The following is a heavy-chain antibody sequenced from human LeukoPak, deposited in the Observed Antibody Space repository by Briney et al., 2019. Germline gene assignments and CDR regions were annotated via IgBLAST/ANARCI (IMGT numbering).Heavy chain of an antibody. Sequence: PSETLSLTCAVYGGSFSGYYWSWICQPPGKGLEWIGEINHSGSTNYNPSLKSRVTISVDTSKNQFSLKLSSVAAADTAVYYCARGASLDLWGRGTLVTVSS. V-gene: IGHV4-34*01. CDR3: ARGASLDL. CDR1: GGSFSGYY. CDR2: INHSGST. J-gene: IGHJ2*01.